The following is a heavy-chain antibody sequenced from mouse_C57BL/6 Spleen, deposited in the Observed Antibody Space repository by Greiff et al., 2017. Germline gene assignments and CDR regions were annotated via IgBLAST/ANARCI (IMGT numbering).Heavy chain of an antibody. D-gene: IGHD6-1*01. CDR1: GYTFTSSW. J-gene: IGHJ4*01. CDR3: ARPLSHYYAMDY. CDR2: IDPSDSYT. Sequence: QVQLKQPGAELVRPGTSVKLSCKASGYTFTSSWMHWVKQRPGQGLEWIGVIDPSDSYTNYNQKFKGKATLTVDTSSSTAYMQLSSLTSEDSAVYYCARPLSHYYAMDYWGQGTSVTVSS. V-gene: IGHV1-59*01.